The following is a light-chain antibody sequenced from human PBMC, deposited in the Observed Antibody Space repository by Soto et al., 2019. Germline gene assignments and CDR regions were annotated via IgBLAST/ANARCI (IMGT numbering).Light chain of an antibody. J-gene: IGKJ5*01. CDR3: QQRSNWPPST. Sequence: EIVMTQSPASLSVPPGERATLSCRASQSVSTNFAWYLQKPGQAPRLLIYDASNRATGIPARFSGSGSGTDFTLTISSLEPEDFAVYYCQQRSNWPPSTFGQGTRLEIK. CDR2: DAS. CDR1: QSVSTN. V-gene: IGKV3-11*01.